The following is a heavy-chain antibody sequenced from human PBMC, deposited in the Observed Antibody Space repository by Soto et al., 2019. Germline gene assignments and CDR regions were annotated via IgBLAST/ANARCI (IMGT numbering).Heavy chain of an antibody. V-gene: IGHV4-39*01. J-gene: IGHJ4*02. Sequence: SETLSLTCIVSGGPISSNNYYWAWIRQPPGKGLEWIGSIYKSGTTSYNPSLKSRVTVSVDTPKNEVSLTLSSVTVADTAVYYCGRKSDAMSSHPPDYWGQGTQVTVSS. CDR3: GRKSDAMSSHPPDY. CDR1: GGPISSNNYY. CDR2: IYKSGTT.